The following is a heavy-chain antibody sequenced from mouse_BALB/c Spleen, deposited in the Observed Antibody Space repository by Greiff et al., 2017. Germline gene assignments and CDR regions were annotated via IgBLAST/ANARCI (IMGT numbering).Heavy chain of an antibody. D-gene: IGHD5-1*01. CDR1: GYTFTSYW. J-gene: IGHJ4*01. CDR2: IYPGSGST. Sequence: LQQSGSELVRPGASVKLSCKASGYTFTSYWMHWVKQRPGQGLEWIGNIYPGSGSTNYDEKFKSKATLTVDTSSSTAYMQLSSLTSEDSAVYYCTRREYSYAMDYWGPGTSVTVSS. CDR3: TRREYSYAMDY. V-gene: IGHV1S22*01.